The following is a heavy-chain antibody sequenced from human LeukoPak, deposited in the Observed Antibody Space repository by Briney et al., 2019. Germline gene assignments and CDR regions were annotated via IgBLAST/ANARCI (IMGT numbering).Heavy chain of an antibody. CDR1: GTNYW. D-gene: IGHD2-8*01. CDR3: GRHSYGLDY. Sequence: GESVKISCKASGTNYWIAWVRQMPGKGLEWLGIIYFGDSDTRYSPSFQGRLTISVDKSISTAYLQLSSLKASDTAIYFCGRHSYGLDYWGQGTLVTVSS. CDR2: IYFGDSDT. J-gene: IGHJ4*02. V-gene: IGHV5-51*01.